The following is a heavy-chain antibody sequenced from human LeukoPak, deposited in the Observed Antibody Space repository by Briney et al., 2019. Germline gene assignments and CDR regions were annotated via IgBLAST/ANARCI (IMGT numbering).Heavy chain of an antibody. D-gene: IGHD5-18*01. CDR3: ARGGLYGYIY. CDR1: GGTLSSYA. Sequence: SVKLSCKASGGTLSSYAISWVRQAPGQGLEWLGRIIPILGIANYAQKFQGRVTITADKSTSTAYMELSSLRSEDTAVYYCARGGLYGYIYWGQGTLVTVSS. CDR2: IIPILGIA. V-gene: IGHV1-69*04. J-gene: IGHJ4*02.